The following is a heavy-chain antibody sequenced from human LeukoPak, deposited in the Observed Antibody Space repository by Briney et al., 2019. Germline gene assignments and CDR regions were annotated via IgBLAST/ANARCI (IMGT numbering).Heavy chain of an antibody. D-gene: IGHD6-13*01. CDR1: GFIFNKYW. J-gene: IGHJ4*02. CDR3: ASASSHRIAAGGDY. V-gene: IGHV3-74*01. Sequence: PGGSLRLSWEASGFIFNKYWMHWVRQAPGKGLVWFSRIDSDGSSRNYADSVKGRFSISRDNAKNTLYLQMNSLRAEDTAVYYCASASSHRIAAGGDYWGQGILVTVSS. CDR2: IDSDGSSR.